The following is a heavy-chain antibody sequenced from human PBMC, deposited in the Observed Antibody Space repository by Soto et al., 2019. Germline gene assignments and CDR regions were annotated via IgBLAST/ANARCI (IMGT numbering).Heavy chain of an antibody. V-gene: IGHV4-31*03. D-gene: IGHD6-19*01. Sequence: SETLSLTCTVSGGSISSGGYYWSWIRQHPGKGLEWIGYIYYSGSTYYNPSLKSRVTISVDTSKNQFSLKLSSVTAADTAVYYCARDRRVAGTQHFDYWGQGTLVTVSS. CDR2: IYYSGST. J-gene: IGHJ4*02. CDR1: GGSISSGGYY. CDR3: ARDRRVAGTQHFDY.